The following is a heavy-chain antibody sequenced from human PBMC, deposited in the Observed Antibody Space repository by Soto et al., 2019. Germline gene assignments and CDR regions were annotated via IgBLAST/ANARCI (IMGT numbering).Heavy chain of an antibody. CDR2: IIPIFGTA. Sequence: SVKVSCKASGGTFSSYAISWVRQAPGQGLEWMGGIIPIFGTANYAQKFQGRVTITADESTSTAYMELSSLRSEDTAVYYCARGDTRHYYDSSSYDNFDYWGQGTLVTVSS. D-gene: IGHD3-22*01. J-gene: IGHJ4*02. V-gene: IGHV1-69*13. CDR3: ARGDTRHYYDSSSYDNFDY. CDR1: GGTFSSYA.